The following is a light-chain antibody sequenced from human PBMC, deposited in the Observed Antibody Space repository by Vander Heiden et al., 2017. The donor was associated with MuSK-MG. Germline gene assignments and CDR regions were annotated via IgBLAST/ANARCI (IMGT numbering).Light chain of an antibody. CDR2: VAS. CDR1: QSVSSSY. J-gene: IGKJ3*01. CDR3: QYNRSSLT. Sequence: EIVLTQSPGSLSLSLGDRATIPCRASQSVSSSYLDWYQQKPGQTPRLLIYVASSRAIGIPDRFSGTGSETDFTLTSSRLEPEDIAVYYWQYNRSSLTFGPGTKVDIK. V-gene: IGKV3-20*01.